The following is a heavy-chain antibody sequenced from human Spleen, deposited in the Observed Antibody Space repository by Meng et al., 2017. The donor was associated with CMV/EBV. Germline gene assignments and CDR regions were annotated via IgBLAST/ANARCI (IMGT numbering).Heavy chain of an antibody. V-gene: IGHV1-2*02. D-gene: IGHD2-2*01. CDR3: ARDSRRVGVVPAAMGY. CDR2: IHPHRGDT. CDR1: GYTFTAHY. Sequence: ASVKVSCKASGYTFTAHYFHWVRQAPGQGLEWMGWIHPHRGDTNYAQQFQGRVTMTRDTSISTAYMELSRLRSDDTAVYYCARDSRRVGVVPAAMGYWGQGTLVTVSS. J-gene: IGHJ4*02.